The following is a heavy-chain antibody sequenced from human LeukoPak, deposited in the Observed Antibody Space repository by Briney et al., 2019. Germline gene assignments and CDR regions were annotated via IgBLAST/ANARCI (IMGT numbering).Heavy chain of an antibody. CDR3: ARGPPPLYSGSYRPLDH. CDR2: ITPIFDTP. Sequence: ASVKVSCKVSGGTFSNDSITWVRQAPGQGLEWVGGITPIFDTPNYAPKLQGRLTINADGSTGTVYMELRSLRSEDTAVYFCARGPPPLYSGSYRPLDHWGQGTLVTVSS. CDR1: GGTFSNDS. J-gene: IGHJ4*02. V-gene: IGHV1-69*13. D-gene: IGHD1-26*01.